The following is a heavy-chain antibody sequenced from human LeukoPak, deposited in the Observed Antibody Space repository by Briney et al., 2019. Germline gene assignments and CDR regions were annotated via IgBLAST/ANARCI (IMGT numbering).Heavy chain of an antibody. CDR1: GGSISGHY. J-gene: IGHJ6*02. Sequence: SETLSLTCTVSGGSISGHYWTWLRQPPGKGLEWIGQIHYSGRPDYNPSLKSRVTISVDTSNNQLSLKVTSVTGADTAVYYFGRFGVDYDMDVWGQGTTVTVSS. V-gene: IGHV4-59*11. CDR2: IHYSGRP. CDR3: GRFGVDYDMDV. D-gene: IGHD3-16*01.